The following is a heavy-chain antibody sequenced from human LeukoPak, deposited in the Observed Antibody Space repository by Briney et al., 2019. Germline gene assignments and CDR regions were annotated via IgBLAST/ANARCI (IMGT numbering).Heavy chain of an antibody. V-gene: IGHV4-59*12. CDR3: ARSYSSSWPNYYYYYGMDV. Sequence: SETLSLTCTVSGGSISSYYWSWIRQPPGKGLEWIGYIYYSGSTNYNPSLKSRVTISVDTSKNQFSLKLSSVTAADTAVYYCARSYSSSWPNYYYYYGMDVWGQGTTVTVSS. J-gene: IGHJ6*02. D-gene: IGHD6-13*01. CDR1: GGSISSYY. CDR2: IYYSGST.